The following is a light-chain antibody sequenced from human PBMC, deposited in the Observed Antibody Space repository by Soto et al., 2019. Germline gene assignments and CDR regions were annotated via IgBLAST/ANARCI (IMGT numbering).Light chain of an antibody. Sequence: DIVFTQSPGTLSFSPGERATLSCRASQSVGGNYLAWYQQKPGQAPRVLIYGASSRATGISDRFSGSGSGTDFTLSISRLEREDFEVYYCHHYGEAPWTFGQGTKVDIK. CDR2: GAS. CDR3: HHYGEAPWT. CDR1: QSVGGNY. V-gene: IGKV3-20*01. J-gene: IGKJ1*01.